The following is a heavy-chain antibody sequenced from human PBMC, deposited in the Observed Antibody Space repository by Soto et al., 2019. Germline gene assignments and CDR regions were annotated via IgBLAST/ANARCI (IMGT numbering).Heavy chain of an antibody. CDR3: EIAAAGSTPDY. Sequence: QVQLVQSGAEVKKPGSSVKVSCKASGGTFSSYTISWVRQAPGQGLEWMGRIIPILGIANYAQKFQGRVTITAEKSTSTAYMELSSLRSEDTAVYYCEIAAAGSTPDYWGQGTLVTVSS. CDR2: IIPILGIA. V-gene: IGHV1-69*02. CDR1: GGTFSSYT. D-gene: IGHD6-13*01. J-gene: IGHJ4*02.